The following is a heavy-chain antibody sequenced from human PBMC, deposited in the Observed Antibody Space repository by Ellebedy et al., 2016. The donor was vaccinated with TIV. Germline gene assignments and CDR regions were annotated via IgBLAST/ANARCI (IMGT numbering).Heavy chain of an antibody. CDR3: AREEASRAVATLDY. V-gene: IGHV3-33*01. D-gene: IGHD5-12*01. J-gene: IGHJ4*02. CDR2: IWHDGTNQ. Sequence: GESLKISCAASGFTFSRYGMHWVRQAPGKGLEWVAVIWHDGTNQYYADSVKGRFTISRDNSKNTLFLQMNSLRAEDPAVYICAREEASRAVATLDYWGQGALVTVSP. CDR1: GFTFSRYG.